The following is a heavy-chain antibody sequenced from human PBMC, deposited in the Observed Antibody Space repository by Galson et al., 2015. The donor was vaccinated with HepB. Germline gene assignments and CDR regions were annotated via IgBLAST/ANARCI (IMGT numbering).Heavy chain of an antibody. D-gene: IGHD2-2*01. CDR1: GFTFSDYY. CDR3: ARVRDCSSTSCYIFDY. Sequence: SLRLSCAASGFTFSDYYMSWIRQAPGKGLEWVSYISSSSSYTNYADSVKGRFTISRDNAKNSLYLQMNSLRAEDTAVYYCARVRDCSSTSCYIFDYWGQGTLVTVSS. J-gene: IGHJ4*02. CDR2: ISSSSSYT. V-gene: IGHV3-11*06.